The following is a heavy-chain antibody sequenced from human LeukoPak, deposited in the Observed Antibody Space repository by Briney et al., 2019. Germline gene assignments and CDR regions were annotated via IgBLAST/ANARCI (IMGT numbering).Heavy chain of an antibody. J-gene: IGHJ4*02. D-gene: IGHD1-1*01. CDR3: ARLESQVFDY. V-gene: IGHV3-23*01. CDR2: ISASAGSA. Sequence: GGSLRLSCAASGFTFSSYAMSWVRQAPGKGLEWVSYISASAGSAFYADSVKGRFTISRDTSKNTLYLQMNSLRAEDTAVYYCARLESQVFDYWGQGTLVTVSS. CDR1: GFTFSSYA.